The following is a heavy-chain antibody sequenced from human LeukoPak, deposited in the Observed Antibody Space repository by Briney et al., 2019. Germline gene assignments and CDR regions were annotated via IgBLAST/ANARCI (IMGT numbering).Heavy chain of an antibody. CDR3: ARHSSSSGHFDY. CDR1: GFTFTSYA. Sequence: GGSLRLSCAASGFTFTSYAMHWVRQTPGKRLEYVSAISSNGGSAYYANSVKGRFTISRDNSKNTLYLQMGSLRAEDMAVYYCARHSSSSGHFDYWGQGTLVTVSS. CDR2: ISSNGGSA. V-gene: IGHV3-64*01. J-gene: IGHJ4*02. D-gene: IGHD6-6*01.